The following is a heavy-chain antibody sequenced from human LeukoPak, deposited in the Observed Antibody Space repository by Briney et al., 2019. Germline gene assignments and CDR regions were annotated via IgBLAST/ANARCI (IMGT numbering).Heavy chain of an antibody. CDR2: ISAYNGNT. CDR3: AGAVGATPRAPLDY. D-gene: IGHD1-26*01. J-gene: IGHJ4*02. V-gene: IGHV1-18*01. CDR1: GYTFTSYG. Sequence: ASVKVSCKASGYTFTSYGISWVRQVPGQGLEWMGWISAYNGNTNYAQKLQGRVTMTTDTSTSTAYMELRSLRSDDTAVYYCAGAVGATPRAPLDYWGQGTLVTVSS.